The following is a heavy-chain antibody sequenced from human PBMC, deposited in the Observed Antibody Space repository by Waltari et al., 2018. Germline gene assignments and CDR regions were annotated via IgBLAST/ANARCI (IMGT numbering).Heavy chain of an antibody. D-gene: IGHD4-4*01. Sequence: ELQLVESGGGLVQPGRSIKLSCSASGFFFNNYWMCWVRQAPGKGLEWVANINQYGSEEHYVDSAKGRFTISRDNAKNAVYLQMNSLSAGDTSVYYCARGDSWAFDIWGQGTMVTVAS. CDR3: ARGDSWAFDI. V-gene: IGHV3-7*01. J-gene: IGHJ3*02. CDR2: INQYGSEE. CDR1: GFFFNNYW.